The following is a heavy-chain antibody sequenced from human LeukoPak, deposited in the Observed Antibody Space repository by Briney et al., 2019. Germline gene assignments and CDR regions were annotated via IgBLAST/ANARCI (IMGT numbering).Heavy chain of an antibody. J-gene: IGHJ4*02. CDR2: IKEDGSEK. CDR1: GFTFRSYW. Sequence: PGGSLRLSCAGSGFTFRSYWMTWVRQAPGKGLEWVANIKEDGSEKNYVDSVKGRFTISRDDAKKSLYLQMNSLRAEDTGVYYCARDKYCSDGDCDGGSKFDYWGQGTLVTVSS. V-gene: IGHV3-7*01. CDR3: ARDKYCSDGDCDGGSKFDY. D-gene: IGHD2-21*02.